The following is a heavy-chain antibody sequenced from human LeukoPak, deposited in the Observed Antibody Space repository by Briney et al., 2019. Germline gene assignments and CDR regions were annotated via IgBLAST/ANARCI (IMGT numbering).Heavy chain of an antibody. J-gene: IGHJ4*02. CDR1: GASVSSGSSS. D-gene: IGHD3-3*01. Sequence: SETLSLTCTVSGASVSSGSSSWSWIRQPAGKGLEWIGRIGNVYTSGSTDYNPSLQSRVTISLDTSKNQFSLKLSSVSAADTAIYYCATQRPDDFWSGYSDWGQGTLVTVSS. CDR2: IGNVYTSGST. V-gene: IGHV4-61*02. CDR3: ATQRPDDFWSGYSD.